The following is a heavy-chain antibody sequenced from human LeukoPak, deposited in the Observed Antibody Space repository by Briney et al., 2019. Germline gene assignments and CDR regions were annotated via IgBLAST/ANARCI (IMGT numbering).Heavy chain of an antibody. D-gene: IGHD3-22*01. V-gene: IGHV3-30*18. Sequence: GRSLRLSCAASGFTFSSSGMHWVRQAPGKGLEWVAVISYDGRSKYYGDSVKGRFTISRDNSKNTLYLQMNSLRAEDTAVYYCAKGVRYYDSSGYDYWGQGTLVTVSS. CDR1: GFTFSSSG. J-gene: IGHJ4*02. CDR3: AKGVRYYDSSGYDY. CDR2: ISYDGRSK.